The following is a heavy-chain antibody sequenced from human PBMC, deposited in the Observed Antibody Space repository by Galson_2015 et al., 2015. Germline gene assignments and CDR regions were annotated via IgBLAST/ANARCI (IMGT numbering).Heavy chain of an antibody. J-gene: IGHJ4*02. V-gene: IGHV3-11*01. CDR3: SRDRRCLQGRIYGSVHEFDH. CDR2: ISSSGNTI. D-gene: IGHD3-10*01. CDR1: GFTFSDYY. Sequence: SLRLSCAASGFTFSDYYMNWLRQAPGKGLEWLSYISSSGNTIYYADSVKGRFTISRDNAKNSLYQQMDSLRADDTAVYYCSRDRRCLQGRIYGSVHEFDHWGQGTLVAVSS.